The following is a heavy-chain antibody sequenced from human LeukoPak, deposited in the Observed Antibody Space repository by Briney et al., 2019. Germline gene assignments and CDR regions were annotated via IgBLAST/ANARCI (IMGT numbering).Heavy chain of an antibody. CDR1: GFTFSGSA. CDR3: TTTPGCSSTSCYIDY. J-gene: IGHJ4*02. D-gene: IGHD2-2*02. CDR2: IRSKANSYAT. Sequence: GGSLRLSCAAPGFTFSGSAMHWVRQASGKGLEWVGRIRSKANSYATGYAASVKGRFTISRDDSKNTAYLQMNSLKTEDTAVYYCTTTPGCSSTSCYIDYWGQGTLVTVSS. V-gene: IGHV3-73*01.